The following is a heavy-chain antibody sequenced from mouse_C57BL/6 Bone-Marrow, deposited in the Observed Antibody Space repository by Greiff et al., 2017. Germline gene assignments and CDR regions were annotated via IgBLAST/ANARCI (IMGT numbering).Heavy chain of an antibody. CDR1: GFTFTDYY. J-gene: IGHJ1*03. Sequence: EVMLVESGGGLVQPGGSLSLSCAASGFTFTDYYMSWVRQPPGKALEWLGFIRNKANGYTTEYSASVKGRFTISRDNSQSILYLQMNALRAEDSATYYCARYYYGSRYWYFDVWGTGTTVTVSS. V-gene: IGHV7-3*01. D-gene: IGHD1-1*01. CDR2: IRNKANGYTT. CDR3: ARYYYGSRYWYFDV.